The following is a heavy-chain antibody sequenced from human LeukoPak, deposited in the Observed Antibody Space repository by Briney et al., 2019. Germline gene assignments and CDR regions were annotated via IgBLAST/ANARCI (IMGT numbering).Heavy chain of an antibody. CDR1: GFNFRDHW. V-gene: IGHV3-7*03. Sequence: GGSLRLSCAVSGFNFRDHWMDWVRQAPGKGLEWVGHIKNDGSETYYLDSLKGRFSVSRDNTNNALYLQMNSLRVEDTAVYYCVKNDGWFHLAQWGQGTLVTVSS. J-gene: IGHJ4*02. D-gene: IGHD6-19*01. CDR2: IKNDGSET. CDR3: VKNDGWFHLAQ.